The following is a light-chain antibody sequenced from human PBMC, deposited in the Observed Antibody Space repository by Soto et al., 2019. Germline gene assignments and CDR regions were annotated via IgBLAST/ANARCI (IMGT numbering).Light chain of an antibody. CDR1: QSVTSSH. CDR2: GAY. Sequence: TQSPSTLSAFVGDRVTITCRASQSVTSSHLAWYQQKPGQAPSLLIYGAYSRATGIQDRFSGSGSGTDFTLTISRLEPEDFAVYYCQQYGSSPLTFGGGTKVDIK. J-gene: IGKJ4*01. V-gene: IGKV3-20*01. CDR3: QQYGSSPLT.